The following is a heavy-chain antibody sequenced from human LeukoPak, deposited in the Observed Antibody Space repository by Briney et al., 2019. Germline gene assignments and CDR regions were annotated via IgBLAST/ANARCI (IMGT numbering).Heavy chain of an antibody. V-gene: IGHV3-21*03. CDR3: TLVFIAAAGYDSDY. CDR2: TSSSSSYK. D-gene: IGHD6-13*01. Sequence: GGSLRLSCAASGFTFRSYTMNWVRQAPGKGLEWVSSTSSSSSYKDYADSVKGRFTVSRDNAKNSLYLQMNSLRAEDTAVYYCTLVFIAAAGYDSDYWGQGTLVTVSS. CDR1: GFTFRSYT. J-gene: IGHJ4*02.